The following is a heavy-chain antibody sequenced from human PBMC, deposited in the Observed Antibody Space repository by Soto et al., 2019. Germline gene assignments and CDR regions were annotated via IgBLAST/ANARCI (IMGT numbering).Heavy chain of an antibody. Sequence: SEPLSLNCTVTGDSIRSTSYYWAWILHAPGKGLEWIGSIYYSGSTYNNPSLRSRVSMPIDTSKDQFSLKLKSVTAADTALYFCARQRTSVVTQAYFDVWGPGSLVTVPQ. D-gene: IGHD2-21*02. CDR3: ARQRTSVVTQAYFDV. CDR1: GDSIRSTSYY. J-gene: IGHJ4*02. CDR2: IYYSGST. V-gene: IGHV4-39*01.